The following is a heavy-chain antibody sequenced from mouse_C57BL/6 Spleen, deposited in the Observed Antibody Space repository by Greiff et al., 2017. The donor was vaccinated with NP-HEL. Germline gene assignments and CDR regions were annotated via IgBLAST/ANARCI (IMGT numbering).Heavy chain of an antibody. CDR1: GYTFTSYW. J-gene: IGHJ3*01. CDR2: LDPNSGGT. CDR3: ARAEIYYDYDDWLAY. V-gene: IGHV1-72*01. D-gene: IGHD2-4*01. Sequence: VQLQQPGAELVKPGASVKLSCKASGYTFTSYWMHWVKQRPGRGLEWIGRLDPNSGGTKYNEKLKSKATLTVDKPSRTAYMQLSSLTSEDSAVYYCARAEIYYDYDDWLAYGGQGTLVTVSA.